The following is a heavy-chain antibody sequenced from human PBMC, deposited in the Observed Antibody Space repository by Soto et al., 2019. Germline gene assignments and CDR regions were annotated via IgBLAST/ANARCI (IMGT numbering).Heavy chain of an antibody. CDR1: GFSLSTNGVG. J-gene: IGHJ3*02. CDR2: IYWDDDE. V-gene: IGHV2-5*02. Sequence: QITLKESGPTLVKPTQTLTLTCTFSGFSLSTNGVGVGWIRQPPGKALECLALIYWDDDERYSPSLKSRLTITKDTSKNQVVLTMTNMDPVDTATYYCAHTARRGGPGWREHPFDIWGQGTSVTVSS. CDR3: AHTARRGGPGWREHPFDI. D-gene: IGHD6-19*01.